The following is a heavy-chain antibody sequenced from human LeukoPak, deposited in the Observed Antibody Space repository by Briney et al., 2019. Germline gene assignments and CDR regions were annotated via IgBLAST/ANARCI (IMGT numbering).Heavy chain of an antibody. V-gene: IGHV3-64*04. CDR2: ISSDGGST. CDR1: GFTFSSYA. J-gene: IGHJ6*02. D-gene: IGHD3-3*01. CDR3: ARGGTDLWSGYYGMDV. Sequence: GGSLRLSCSASGFTFSSYAMHWVRQAPGKGLEYVSAISSDGGSTYYADSVKGRFTISRDNSKNSLYLQMNSLRAEDTAVYYCARGGTDLWSGYYGMDVWGQGTTVTVSS.